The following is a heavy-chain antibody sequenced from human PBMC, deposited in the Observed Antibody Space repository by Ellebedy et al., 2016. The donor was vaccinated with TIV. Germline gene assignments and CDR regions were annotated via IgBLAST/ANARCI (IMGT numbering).Heavy chain of an antibody. CDR1: EYSFTNYW. J-gene: IGHJ4*02. CDR3: ARLVSRGTHGLDY. Sequence: GESLKISCKGPEYSFTNYWIAWVRQMPGKGLEWMGMIYPGYSQTRYSPSFQGQVTISADKSVSTAYLQWSSLKASDTAKYQCARLVSRGTHGLDYWGQGTLVTVSS. CDR2: IYPGYSQT. V-gene: IGHV5-51*01. D-gene: IGHD2-15*01.